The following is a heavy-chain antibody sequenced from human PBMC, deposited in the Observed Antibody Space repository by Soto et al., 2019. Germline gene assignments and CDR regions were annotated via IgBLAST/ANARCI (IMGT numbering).Heavy chain of an antibody. CDR2: INHSGST. V-gene: IGHV4-34*01. CDR3: ARVSGIYYYGMDV. D-gene: IGHD3-10*01. Sequence: SATLSLTCAVYGLSFSGYYWSWIRQPPGKGLEWIGEINHSGSTNYNPSLKSRVTISVDTSKNQFSLKLSSVTAADTAVYYCARVSGIYYYGMDVWGQGTTVT. CDR1: GLSFSGYY. J-gene: IGHJ6*02.